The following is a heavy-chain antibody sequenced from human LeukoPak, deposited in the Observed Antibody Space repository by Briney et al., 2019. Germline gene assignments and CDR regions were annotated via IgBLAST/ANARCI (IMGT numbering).Heavy chain of an antibody. J-gene: IGHJ4*02. Sequence: GGSLRLSCAASGFTFSRYWMSWVRQAPGKGLEWVANIKTDGSEKYYVDSLKGRFIISRDNAKNSLYLQMNSLRAEDTAVYYCARDWDGSGWPIGYWGQGTLVTVSS. CDR1: GFTFSRYW. CDR3: ARDWDGSGWPIGY. CDR2: IKTDGSEK. D-gene: IGHD6-19*01. V-gene: IGHV3-7*04.